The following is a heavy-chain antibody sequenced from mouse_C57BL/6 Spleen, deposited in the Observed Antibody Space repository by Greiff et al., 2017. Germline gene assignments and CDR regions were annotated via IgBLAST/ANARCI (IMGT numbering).Heavy chain of an antibody. J-gene: IGHJ1*03. D-gene: IGHD2-3*01. CDR3: ARAVYDFFDV. CDR2: SRNKANDYTT. CDR1: GFTFSDFY. V-gene: IGHV7-1*01. Sequence: EVKLMESGGGLVQSGRSLRLSCATSGFTFSDFYMEWVRQAPGKGLEWIAASRNKANDYTTDYRGSVKGRFIDSRDTSQSILYLQMNALRAEDTDIYYCARAVYDFFDVWGTGTTVTVSS.